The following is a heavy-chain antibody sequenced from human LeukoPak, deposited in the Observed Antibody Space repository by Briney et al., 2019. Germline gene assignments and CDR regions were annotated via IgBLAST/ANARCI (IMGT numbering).Heavy chain of an antibody. CDR2: IYYSGST. V-gene: IGHV4-59*08. CDR3: AGSLTDSSGYYYVSDY. Sequence: SETLSLTCTVSADSISSYYWSWIRQPPGKGLEWIGYIYYSGSTNYNPSLKSRVTISVDTSKNQFSLKLSSVTAADTAVYYCAGSLTDSSGYYYVSDYWGQGTLVTVSS. J-gene: IGHJ4*02. CDR1: ADSISSYY. D-gene: IGHD3-22*01.